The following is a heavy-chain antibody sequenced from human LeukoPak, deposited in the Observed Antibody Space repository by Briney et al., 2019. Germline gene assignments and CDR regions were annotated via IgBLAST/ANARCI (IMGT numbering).Heavy chain of an antibody. CDR2: TWYDGSKK. J-gene: IGHJ4*02. CDR1: GFTFSNYG. V-gene: IGHV3-33*01. Sequence: GGSLRLSCAASGFTFSNYGMLWVRQAPGKGLEWVAVTWYDGSKKYYADSVKGRFTISRDNSKNTLDLQMNSLRAEDTAVYYCARDRGSSQFDYWGQGTLVTVSS. CDR3: ARDRGSSQFDY. D-gene: IGHD6-13*01.